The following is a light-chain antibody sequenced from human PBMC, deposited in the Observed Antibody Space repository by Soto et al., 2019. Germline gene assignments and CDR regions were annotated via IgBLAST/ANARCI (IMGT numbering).Light chain of an antibody. CDR3: QSYDSSLSVHVV. V-gene: IGLV1-40*01. J-gene: IGLJ2*01. Sequence: QSVLTQPPSVSGAPGQRVTISCTGSSSNIGAGYDVHWYQQLPGTAPKLLIYGNSNRPSGVPDRFSGSKSGTSASLAITGLQAEEEADYYCQSYDSSLSVHVVFGGGTKLTVL. CDR2: GNS. CDR1: SSNIGAGYD.